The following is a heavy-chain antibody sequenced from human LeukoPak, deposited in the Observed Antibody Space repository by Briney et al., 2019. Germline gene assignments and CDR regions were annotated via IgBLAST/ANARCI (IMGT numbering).Heavy chain of an antibody. V-gene: IGHV3-66*01. CDR2: IYSGGTT. CDR1: GFTVSSNY. CDR3: ARDEGGSYSS. D-gene: IGHD1-26*01. Sequence: GGSLRLSCAASGFTVSSNYMRWVRQAPGKGLEWVSVIYSGGTTYYADPVKGRFTISRDNSKNTLYLQMNNLRAEDTAVYYCARDEGGSYSSWGQGTLVTVSS. J-gene: IGHJ5*02.